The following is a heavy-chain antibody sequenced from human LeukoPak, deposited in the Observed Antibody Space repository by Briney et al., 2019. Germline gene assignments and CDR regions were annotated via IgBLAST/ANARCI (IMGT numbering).Heavy chain of an antibody. V-gene: IGHV4-30-4*01. CDR1: GGSISSGDCY. J-gene: IGHJ5*02. Sequence: SETLSLTCTVSGGSISSGDCYWSWIRQPPGKGLEWIGYIYYSGSTYYNPSLKSRATISVDTSKNQFSLKLSSVTAADTAVYYCARDLGVVPAAPYNWFDPWGQGTLVTVSS. D-gene: IGHD2-2*01. CDR3: ARDLGVVPAAPYNWFDP. CDR2: IYYSGST.